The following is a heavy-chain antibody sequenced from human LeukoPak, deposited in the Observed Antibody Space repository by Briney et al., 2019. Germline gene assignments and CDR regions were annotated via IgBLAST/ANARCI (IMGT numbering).Heavy chain of an antibody. V-gene: IGHV4-39*07. CDR1: GGSTSSSSYY. CDR2: IYYSGST. J-gene: IGHJ4*02. CDR3: ALQVGATGNYFDY. Sequence: SETLSLTCTVSGGSTSSSSYYWGWIRQPPGKGLEWIGSIYYSGSTYYNPSLKSRVTISVDTSKNQFSLKLSSVTAADTAVYYCALQVGATGNYFDYWGQGTLVTVSS. D-gene: IGHD1-26*01.